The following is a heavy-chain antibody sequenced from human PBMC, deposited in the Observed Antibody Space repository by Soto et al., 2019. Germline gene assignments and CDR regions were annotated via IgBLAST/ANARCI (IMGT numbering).Heavy chain of an antibody. J-gene: IGHJ4*02. CDR3: AKRRGAGGHFDY. V-gene: IGHV3-23*01. CDR1: GFTFSTYA. D-gene: IGHD2-15*01. CDR2: VSSGGGT. Sequence: EVELLESGGGLVQPEGSLRLSCAASGFTFSTYAMGWVRQAPGKGLEWLSVVSSGGGTHYADSVKGRFTVSRDNSKNTLSLQMNSLRADDTAVYYCAKRRGAGGHFDYWGQGALVTVSS.